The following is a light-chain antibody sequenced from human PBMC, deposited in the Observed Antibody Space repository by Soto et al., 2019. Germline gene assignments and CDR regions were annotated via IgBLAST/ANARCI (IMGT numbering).Light chain of an antibody. Sequence: DIQMTQSPSTLSASVGDRVTITCRASQSISSWLAWYQQKPGKAPKLLIYDDSGLESGVPSRFKGSGSGTEFTLTVSSLQPDDFATYYYQQYNDYYPWTFGQGTKVEIK. V-gene: IGKV1-5*01. CDR1: QSISSW. CDR2: DDS. J-gene: IGKJ1*01. CDR3: QQYNDYYPWT.